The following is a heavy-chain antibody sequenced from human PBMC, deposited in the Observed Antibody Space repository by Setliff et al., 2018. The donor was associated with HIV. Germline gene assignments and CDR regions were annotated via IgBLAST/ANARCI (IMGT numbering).Heavy chain of an antibody. J-gene: IGHJ5*02. Sequence: PSETLSLTCTASGGSISSYYWSWIRQPPGKGLEWIGFVFYSGDTSYNPSLKGRVTISVDTSKNQISLKLRSVTAADTAVYYCARGWLQFGWFDPWGQGTLVTVSS. CDR1: GGSISSYY. CDR3: ARGWLQFGWFDP. D-gene: IGHD5-12*01. V-gene: IGHV4-59*01. CDR2: VFYSGDT.